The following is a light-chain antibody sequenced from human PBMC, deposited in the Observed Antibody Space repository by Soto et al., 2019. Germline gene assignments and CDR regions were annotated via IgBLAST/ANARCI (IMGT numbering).Light chain of an antibody. Sequence: IVLTQSPGTLSLSPGERVTLSCRASQRISSTFLSWYQQKPGRAPSLLIYAASTRAAGIPDRFSGSGSGTDFTITISRLEPEDFEVYYCQEYGSSLSYTFGQGTKLEIK. CDR2: AAS. V-gene: IGKV3-20*01. CDR1: QRISSTF. J-gene: IGKJ2*01. CDR3: QEYGSSLSYT.